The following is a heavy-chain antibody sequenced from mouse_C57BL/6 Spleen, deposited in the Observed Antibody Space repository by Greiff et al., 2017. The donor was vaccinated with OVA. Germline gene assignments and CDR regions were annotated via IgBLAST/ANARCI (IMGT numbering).Heavy chain of an antibody. CDR2: IDPANGNT. D-gene: IGHD2-12*01. V-gene: IGHV14-3*01. J-gene: IGHJ2*01. CDR3: ARYRSYYSPYFDY. Sequence: VHVKQSVAELVRPGASVKLSCTASGFNIKNTYMHWVKQRPEQGLEWIGRIDPANGNTKYAPKFQGKATITADTSSNTAYLQLSSLTSEDTAIYYCARYRSYYSPYFDYWGQGTTLTVSS. CDR1: GFNIKNTY.